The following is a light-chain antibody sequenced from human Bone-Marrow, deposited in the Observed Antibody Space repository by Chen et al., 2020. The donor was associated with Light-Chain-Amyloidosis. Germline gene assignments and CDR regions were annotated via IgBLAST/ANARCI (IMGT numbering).Light chain of an antibody. J-gene: IGLJ3*02. CDR3: ATWDSSLAVWM. CDR1: NSNIGINY. Sequence: QSVLTQPPSVSAAPGQKVPISCSGSNSNIGINYVSWDQQLPGTSPKLLIYENNQRPSEIPDRVSGTKSGTSATLGVAGLQTVEEGDYYCATWDSSLAVWMFGGGTKLTVL. CDR2: ENN. V-gene: IGLV1-51*02.